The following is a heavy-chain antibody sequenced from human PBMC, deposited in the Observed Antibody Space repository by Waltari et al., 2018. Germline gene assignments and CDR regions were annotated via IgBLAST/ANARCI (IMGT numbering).Heavy chain of an antibody. D-gene: IGHD4-17*01. Sequence: QVQLVESGGGVVQPGRSLRLSCAASGFTFSSHGRHWVRQEPGKGLEWVAVTWYDGSNKYYADSVKGRFTISRDNSKNTLYLQMNSLRAEDTAVYYCARDYGDYFYYGMDVWGQGTAVTVSS. CDR1: GFTFSSHG. CDR3: ARDYGDYFYYGMDV. J-gene: IGHJ6*02. CDR2: TWYDGSNK. V-gene: IGHV3-33*01.